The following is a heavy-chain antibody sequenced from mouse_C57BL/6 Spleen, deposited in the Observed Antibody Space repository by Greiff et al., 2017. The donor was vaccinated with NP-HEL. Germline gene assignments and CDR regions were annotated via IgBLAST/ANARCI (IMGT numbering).Heavy chain of an antibody. CDR3: TSIYYDYDGPAY. J-gene: IGHJ3*01. Sequence: EVKVVESGEGLVKPGGSLKLSCAASGFTFSSYAMSWVRQTPEKRLEWVAYISSGGDYIYYADTVKGRFTISRDNARNTLYLQMSSLKSEDTAMYYCTSIYYDYDGPAYWGQGTLVTVSA. V-gene: IGHV5-9-1*02. CDR1: GFTFSSYA. CDR2: ISSGGDYI. D-gene: IGHD2-4*01.